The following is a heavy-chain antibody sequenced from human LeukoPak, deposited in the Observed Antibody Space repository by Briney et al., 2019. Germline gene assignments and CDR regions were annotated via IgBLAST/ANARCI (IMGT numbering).Heavy chain of an antibody. V-gene: IGHV3-23*01. Sequence: PGGSLRLSCAASGFTFSSYAMSWVRQAPGKGLEWVSAISGSGGSTYYADSAKGRFTISRDNSKNTLYLQMNSLRAEDTAVYYCAKDRSSGWSYFDYWGQGTLVTVSS. CDR1: GFTFSSYA. CDR2: ISGSGGST. J-gene: IGHJ4*02. D-gene: IGHD6-19*01. CDR3: AKDRSSGWSYFDY.